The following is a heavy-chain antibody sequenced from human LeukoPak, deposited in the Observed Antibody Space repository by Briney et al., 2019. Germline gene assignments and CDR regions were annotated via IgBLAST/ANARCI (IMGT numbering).Heavy chain of an antibody. D-gene: IGHD2-2*01. Sequence: GGSLRLSCAASGFSFKDYWMSWVRQAPGKGLEWVSAISGSGGSTYYADSVKGRFTISRDNSKNTLYLQMNSLRAEDTAVYYCAKDPPYCSSTSCRDPNWFDPWGQGTLVTVSS. CDR1: GFSFKDYW. CDR3: AKDPPYCSSTSCRDPNWFDP. CDR2: ISGSGGST. J-gene: IGHJ5*02. V-gene: IGHV3-23*01.